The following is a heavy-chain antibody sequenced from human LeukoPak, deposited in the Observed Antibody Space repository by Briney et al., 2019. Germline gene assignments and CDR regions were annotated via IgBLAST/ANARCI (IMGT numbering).Heavy chain of an antibody. CDR3: ARETSQKGAHYMDV. D-gene: IGHD3-16*01. Sequence: KPSETLSLTCTVSGGSISSYYWSWIRQPPGKGLEWIGYIYYSGYTTYSPSLRSRVTISVDTSKNQFSLKLSSVTAADTAVYYCARETSQKGAHYMDVWGKGTTITISS. J-gene: IGHJ6*03. CDR1: GGSISSYY. V-gene: IGHV4-59*01. CDR2: IYYSGYT.